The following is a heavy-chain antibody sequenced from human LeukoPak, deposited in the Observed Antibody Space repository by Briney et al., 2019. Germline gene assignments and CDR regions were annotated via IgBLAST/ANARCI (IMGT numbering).Heavy chain of an antibody. D-gene: IGHD1-1*01. CDR2: ISAYNGNT. Sequence: ASVKVSCKASGYTFTSYAMHWVRQAPGQRLEWMGWISAYNGNTNYAQKLQGRVTMTTDTSTSTAYMELRSLRSDGTAVYYCARSRTYPDAFDIWGQGTMVTVSS. V-gene: IGHV1-18*01. CDR1: GYTFTSYA. CDR3: ARSRTYPDAFDI. J-gene: IGHJ3*02.